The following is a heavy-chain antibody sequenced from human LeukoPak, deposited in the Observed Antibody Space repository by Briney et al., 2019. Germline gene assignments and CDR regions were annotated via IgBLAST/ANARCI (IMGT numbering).Heavy chain of an antibody. CDR3: ASGPPYGYYY. CDR1: GGSISSSSYY. CDR2: IYYSGST. V-gene: IGHV4-39*07. D-gene: IGHD5-18*01. Sequence: PSETLSLTCTVSGGSISSSSYYWGWIRQPPGKGLEWIGSIYYSGSTYYNPSLKSRVTISVDTSKNQFSLKLSSVTAADTAVYYCASGPPYGYYYWGQGTLVTVSS. J-gene: IGHJ4*02.